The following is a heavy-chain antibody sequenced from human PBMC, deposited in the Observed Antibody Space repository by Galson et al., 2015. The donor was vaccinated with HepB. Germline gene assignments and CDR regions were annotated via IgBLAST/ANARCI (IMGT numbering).Heavy chain of an antibody. D-gene: IGHD2-2*01. V-gene: IGHV3-23*01. CDR1: GFTFSSAA. CDR2: ISSSGDST. J-gene: IGHJ4*02. CDR3: AKDMQATY. Sequence: SLRLSCAASGFTFSSAAMTWVRQAPGKGLEWVSLISSSGDSTYYADSVKGRFTIPRDDSKNTLYLHMNNLRAEDTAVYYCAKDMQATYWGQGTQVTVSS.